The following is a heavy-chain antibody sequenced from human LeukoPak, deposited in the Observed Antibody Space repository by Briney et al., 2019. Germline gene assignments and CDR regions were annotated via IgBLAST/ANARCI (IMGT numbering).Heavy chain of an antibody. CDR1: GGSSSGYY. D-gene: IGHD3-3*01. J-gene: IGHJ4*02. CDR3: ARHGGSGSFDY. V-gene: IGHV4-59*08. CDR2: IYNTGTT. Sequence: SETLSLTCTVSGGSSSGYYWSWIRQPPGKGLEWIGIIYNTGTTNYNPSLKSRVTISVDMSKSQLSLNLRSVTAADTAVYYCARHGGSGSFDYWGLGTLVTVSS.